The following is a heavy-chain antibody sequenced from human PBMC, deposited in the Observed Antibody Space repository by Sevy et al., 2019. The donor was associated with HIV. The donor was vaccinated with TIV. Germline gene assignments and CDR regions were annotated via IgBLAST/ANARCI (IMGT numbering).Heavy chain of an antibody. D-gene: IGHD3-3*01. V-gene: IGHV3-23*01. CDR2: ISGSGGST. CDR1: GFTFSSYA. CDR3: ATGGGPYYYDFWGGYAEYFQH. Sequence: GGSLRLSCAASGFTFSSYAMSWVRQAPGKGLEWVSAISGSGGSTYYADSVKGRFTISRDNSKNTLYLQMNSLRAEDTAVYYCATGGGPYYYDFWGGYAEYFQHWGQGTLVTVSS. J-gene: IGHJ1*01.